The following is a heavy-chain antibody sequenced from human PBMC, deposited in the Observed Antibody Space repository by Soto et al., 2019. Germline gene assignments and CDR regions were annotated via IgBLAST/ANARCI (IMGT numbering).Heavy chain of an antibody. Sequence: LSLTCTVSGGSINTFYWSWVRQPAGKGLEWIGRIFSSGSTSFNPSLESRVAMSVDTSKNHFSLNLSSVTAADMAVYYCAREGSYSAYNFAHGIQLWSFDFWGQGALVTVS. CDR1: GGSINTFY. CDR2: IFSSGST. D-gene: IGHD5-12*01. J-gene: IGHJ4*02. CDR3: AREGSYSAYNFAHGIQLWSFDF. V-gene: IGHV4-4*07.